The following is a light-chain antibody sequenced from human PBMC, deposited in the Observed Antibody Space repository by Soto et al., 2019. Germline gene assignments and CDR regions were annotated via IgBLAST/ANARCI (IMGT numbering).Light chain of an antibody. V-gene: IGKV3-15*01. CDR3: QQYNNWPKT. Sequence: EIVMTQSPATLPVSPGERATLSCRASQSVYSNLAWYQQKPGQAPRLLIYGASTRATGIPARFSGSGSGTEFTLTISSLQSEDFVIYYCQQYNNWPKTVGQGTKVDIK. CDR2: GAS. CDR1: QSVYSN. J-gene: IGKJ1*01.